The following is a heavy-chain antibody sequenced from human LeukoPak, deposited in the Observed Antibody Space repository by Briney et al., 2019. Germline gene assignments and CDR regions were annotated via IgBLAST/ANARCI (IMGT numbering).Heavy chain of an antibody. J-gene: IGHJ4*02. CDR1: GYTFTDYY. V-gene: IGHV1-2*02. Sequence: GASVKVSCKASGYTFTDYYMHWVRQAPGQGLEWMGWLNPNSGDTNYAQKFQGRVSVTRDTSISTAYMDLSDLRSDDTAVYYCARGRNIEMTTMSGGSDYWGQGNLVTVSS. CDR3: ARGRNIEMTTMSGGSDY. D-gene: IGHD5-24*01. CDR2: LNPNSGDT.